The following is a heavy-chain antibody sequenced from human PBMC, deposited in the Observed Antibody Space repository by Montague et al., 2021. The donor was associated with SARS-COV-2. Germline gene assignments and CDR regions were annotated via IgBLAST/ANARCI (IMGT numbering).Heavy chain of an antibody. CDR2: IYDSETI. CDR1: GGSISSSHW. CDR3: ARGPDSSGYYSDFDY. V-gene: IGHV4-4*02. J-gene: IGHJ4*02. Sequence: SETLSLTCAVSGGSISSSHWFTWVRQPPGKGLEWIGDIYDSETINYNPSLKRRVTISVDRTKNQFSLKLSSVTAADTAVYYCARGPDSSGYYSDFDYWGQGTLVTVSS. D-gene: IGHD3-22*01.